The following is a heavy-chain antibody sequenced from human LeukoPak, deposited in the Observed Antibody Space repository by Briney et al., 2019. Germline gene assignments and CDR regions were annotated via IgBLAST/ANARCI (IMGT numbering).Heavy chain of an antibody. CDR2: ISYDGSNT. V-gene: IGHV3-30*03. J-gene: IGHJ4*02. Sequence: RTGRSLRLSCVASGFTVSSNYLDWVSQAPGKWLEWVAVISYDGSNTYYADSVKGRLPISRNNSQKTLYLQMTSLRAEDTAVYYCARRSYSPPLRYFDWLPMDYWGQGTLVTVSS. CDR3: ARRSYSPPLRYFDWLPMDY. D-gene: IGHD3-9*01. CDR1: GFTVSSNY.